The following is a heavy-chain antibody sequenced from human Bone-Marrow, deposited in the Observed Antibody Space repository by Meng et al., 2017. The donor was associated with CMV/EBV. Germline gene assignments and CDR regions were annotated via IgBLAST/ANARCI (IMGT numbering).Heavy chain of an antibody. V-gene: IGHV1-18*01. CDR3: ARDYCTSCYRGDAFDI. D-gene: IGHD2-2*01. Sequence: ASVKVSCKASGYTFTNYGISWVRQAPGQGLEWMGWISVYNGYTNYAQKFQGRVTMTTDTSTSTAYMELRSLRSDDTAVYYCARDYCTSCYRGDAFDIWGQGTTVTVSS. CDR1: GYTFTNYG. J-gene: IGHJ3*02. CDR2: ISVYNGYT.